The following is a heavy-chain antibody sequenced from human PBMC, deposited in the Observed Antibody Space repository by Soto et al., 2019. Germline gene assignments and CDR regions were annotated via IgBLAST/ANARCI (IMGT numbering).Heavy chain of an antibody. V-gene: IGHV1-69*13. CDR3: ARCGTYSSSPNWFDP. Sequence: SVKVSCKASGGTFSSYAISWVRQAPGQGLEWMGGIIPIFGTANYAQKFQGRVTITADESTSTAYMELSSLRSEDTAVYYCARCGTYSSSPNWFDPWGQGTLVTVSS. CDR2: IIPIFGTA. CDR1: GGTFSSYA. D-gene: IGHD6-13*01. J-gene: IGHJ5*02.